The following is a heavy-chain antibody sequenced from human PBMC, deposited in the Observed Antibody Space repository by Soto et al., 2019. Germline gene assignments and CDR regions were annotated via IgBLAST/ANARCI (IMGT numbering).Heavy chain of an antibody. CDR2: ISESGTYT. CDR3: VKQAHGLDGVAFDY. J-gene: IGHJ4*02. V-gene: IGHV3-23*01. D-gene: IGHD2-15*01. CDR1: GFSFTTYA. Sequence: GSLRLSCAASGFSFTTYAMSWVRQAPGQGLEWVSTISESGTYTYYADSVKGRFTISRDNSKNTLFLQMGSLRPEDTAIYYCVKQAHGLDGVAFDYWGQGTQVTVSS.